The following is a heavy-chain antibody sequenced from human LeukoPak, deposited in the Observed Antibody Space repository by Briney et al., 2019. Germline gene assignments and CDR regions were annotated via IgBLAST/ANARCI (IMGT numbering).Heavy chain of an antibody. CDR2: ISGSGGST. D-gene: IGHD1-26*01. Sequence: GGSLRLSCAASGFTFSSYAMSWVRQAPGKGLEWVSAISGSGGSTYYADSVKGRFTVSRDNAKSSLYLQMNSLRAEDTAMYYCARDIRAVGVTLYFDYWGQGILVTVTS. CDR3: ARDIRAVGVTLYFDY. J-gene: IGHJ4*02. CDR1: GFTFSSYA. V-gene: IGHV3-23*01.